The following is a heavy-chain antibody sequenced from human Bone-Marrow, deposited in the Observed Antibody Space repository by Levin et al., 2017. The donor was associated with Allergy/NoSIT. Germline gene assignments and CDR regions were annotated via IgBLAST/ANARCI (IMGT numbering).Heavy chain of an antibody. V-gene: IGHV1-24*01. CDR3: ATDEVTAAGPVLKF. Sequence: ASVKVSCKVSGDTVTELSMHWVRQAPGKGLEWMGAFDPEDDETIYAQNFQARVTMTEDTSTDTGYMELSRLTSQDTAVYYRATDEVTAAGPVLKFWGQGTLVTVSS. J-gene: IGHJ4*02. D-gene: IGHD6-13*01. CDR2: FDPEDDET. CDR1: GDTVTELS.